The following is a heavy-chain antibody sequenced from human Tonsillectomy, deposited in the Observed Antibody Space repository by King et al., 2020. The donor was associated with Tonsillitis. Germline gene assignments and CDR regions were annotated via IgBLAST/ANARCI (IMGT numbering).Heavy chain of an antibody. D-gene: IGHD3-22*01. V-gene: IGHV1-2*04. Sequence: QLVQSGAEVKKPGASVKVSCKASGYTFTGYYMHWVRQAPGQGLEWMGGINPNSGGRNYAQKFQGWVTMTRDTSISTAYRELSRLRSDDTAVYYCARGFYSDDSSGSTLFDYWGQGTLVTVSS. CDR3: ARGFYSDDSSGSTLFDY. CDR1: GYTFTGYY. CDR2: INPNSGGR. J-gene: IGHJ4*02.